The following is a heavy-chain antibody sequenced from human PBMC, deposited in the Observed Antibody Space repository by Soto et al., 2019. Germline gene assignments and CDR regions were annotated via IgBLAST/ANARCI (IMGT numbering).Heavy chain of an antibody. Sequence: SETLSLTCTVYGGSISSDDYYWSWIRQPPGKGLEWIAYIYYSGSTYYNPSLKSRVTISVDTSKNQFSLKLTSVTAADTAVYYCARIEYSSSSGHFDYWGQGALVTVSS. CDR2: IYYSGST. D-gene: IGHD6-6*01. CDR1: GGSISSDDYY. J-gene: IGHJ4*02. V-gene: IGHV4-30-4*01. CDR3: ARIEYSSSSGHFDY.